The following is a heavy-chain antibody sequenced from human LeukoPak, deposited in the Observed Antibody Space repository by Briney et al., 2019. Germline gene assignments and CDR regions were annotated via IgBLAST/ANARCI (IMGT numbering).Heavy chain of an antibody. V-gene: IGHV4-34*01. J-gene: IGHJ6*02. CDR1: GGSFSGYY. CDR2: INHSGST. Sequence: SETLSLTCAVYGGSFSGYYWSWIRQPPGKGLEWIGEINHSGSTNYNPSLKSRVTISVETSKNQFSLKLSSVTAADTAVYYCARHDSSPPWYYYYGMDVWGQGTTVTVSS. D-gene: IGHD3-22*01. CDR3: ARHDSSPPWYYYYGMDV.